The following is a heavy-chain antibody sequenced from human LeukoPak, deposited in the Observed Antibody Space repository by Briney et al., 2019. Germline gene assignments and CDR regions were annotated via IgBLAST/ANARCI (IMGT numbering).Heavy chain of an antibody. CDR2: IYYSGST. V-gene: IGHV4-39*01. D-gene: IGHD6-13*01. CDR3: ARHLIAAAELYDY. CDR1: GGSISSSSYY. J-gene: IGHJ4*02. Sequence: PSETLSLTCTVSGGSISSSSYYWGWIRQPPGKGLEWIGSIYYSGSTYYNPSLKSRVTISVDTSKNQFSLKLSSVTAADTAVYYCARHLIAAAELYDYWGQGTLVTASS.